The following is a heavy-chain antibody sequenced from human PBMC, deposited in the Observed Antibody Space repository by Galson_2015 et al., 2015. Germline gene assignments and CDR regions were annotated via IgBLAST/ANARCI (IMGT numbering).Heavy chain of an antibody. V-gene: IGHV3-33*01. Sequence: SLRLSCAASGFTFSSYGMHWVRQAPGKGLEWVAFIWYDGSNKYYADSVKGRFTISRDNSKNTLYLQMNSLRAEDTAEYYCATNAIGSYGADYWGQGTLVTVSS. D-gene: IGHD3-10*01. CDR3: ATNAIGSYGADY. J-gene: IGHJ4*02. CDR1: GFTFSSYG. CDR2: IWYDGSNK.